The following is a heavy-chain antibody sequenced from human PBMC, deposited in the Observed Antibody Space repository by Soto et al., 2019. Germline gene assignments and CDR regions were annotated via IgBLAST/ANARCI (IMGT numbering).Heavy chain of an antibody. Sequence: VQLLESGGDLVQPGGSLRLSCAASGFPLSSYDMSWVRQAPGKGLEWVSTISGSGGSTYYADSVKGRFSISRDNSKNTLSLQLNSLRAEDTAVYYCVKTAWGYYDSSGYYYFDSWGQGTLVTVSS. D-gene: IGHD3-22*01. J-gene: IGHJ4*02. CDR1: GFPLSSYD. CDR2: ISGSGGST. CDR3: VKTAWGYYDSSGYYYFDS. V-gene: IGHV3-23*01.